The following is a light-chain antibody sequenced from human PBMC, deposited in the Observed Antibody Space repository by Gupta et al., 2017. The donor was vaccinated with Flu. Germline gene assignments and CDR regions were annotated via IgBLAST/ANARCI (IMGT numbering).Light chain of an antibody. Sequence: AWYQQHPGKAPRILISAASFLQSGVPFRFSGSGSGTEFTLTISSLQPEDFATYYCQQLNSFPYSFGGGTKVEIK. V-gene: IGKV1-9*01. CDR2: AAS. CDR3: QQLNSFPYS. J-gene: IGKJ4*01.